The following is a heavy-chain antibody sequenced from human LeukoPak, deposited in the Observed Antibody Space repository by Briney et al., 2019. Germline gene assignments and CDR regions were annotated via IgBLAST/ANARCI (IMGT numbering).Heavy chain of an antibody. CDR2: ISYDGSNK. D-gene: IGHD6-13*01. V-gene: IGHV3-30*18. J-gene: IGHJ3*02. Sequence: GGSLRLSCAASGFAFSSYGMHWVRQAPGKGLEWVAVISYDGSNKYYADSVKGRFTISRDNSKNTLYLQMNSLRAEDTAVYYCAKVIAAATDAFDIWGQGTMVTVSS. CDR3: AKVIAAATDAFDI. CDR1: GFAFSSYG.